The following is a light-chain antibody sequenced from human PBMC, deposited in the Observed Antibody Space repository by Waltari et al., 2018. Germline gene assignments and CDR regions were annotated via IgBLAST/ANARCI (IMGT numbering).Light chain of an antibody. J-gene: IGLJ3*02. CDR2: DVS. CDR1: SSDVGGYNS. CDR3: CSYAGSYTWV. V-gene: IGLV2-11*01. Sequence: QSALTQPRSVSGSPGQSVTISCTGTSSDVGGYNSVSCYQQHPGKAPKPMFYDVSKRPSGVPDRFSGSKSGNTASLTISGLQAEDEADYYCCSYAGSYTWVFGGGTKLTVL.